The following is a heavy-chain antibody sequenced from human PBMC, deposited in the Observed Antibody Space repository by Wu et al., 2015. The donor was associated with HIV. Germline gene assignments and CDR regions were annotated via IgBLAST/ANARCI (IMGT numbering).Heavy chain of an antibody. CDR2: IIPIFGTA. CDR1: GGTFSSYA. V-gene: IGHV1-69*05. Sequence: QVQLVQSGAEVKKPGSSVKVSCKASGGTFSSYAISWVRQAPGQGLEWMGGIIPIFGTANYAQKFQGRVTITTDESTSTAYMELSSLRSEDTAVYYCARGGCSGTSCYGDAFDIWGQGDNGHRLF. D-gene: IGHD2-2*01. J-gene: IGHJ3*02. CDR3: ARGGCSGTSCYGDAFDI.